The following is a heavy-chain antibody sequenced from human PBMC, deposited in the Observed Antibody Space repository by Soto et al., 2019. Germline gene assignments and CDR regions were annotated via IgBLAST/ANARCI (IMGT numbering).Heavy chain of an antibody. CDR3: ARANAPGIAAAGTRLIWFDP. V-gene: IGHV4-59*01. Sequence: SETLSLTCTVSDGSISSYYWSWIRQPPGKGLEWIGYIYYSGSTNYNPSLKMRVTISVDTSKNQFSLKLSSVTAADTAVYYCARANAPGIAAAGTRLIWFDPWGQGTLVTVSS. D-gene: IGHD6-13*01. CDR1: DGSISSYY. CDR2: IYYSGST. J-gene: IGHJ5*02.